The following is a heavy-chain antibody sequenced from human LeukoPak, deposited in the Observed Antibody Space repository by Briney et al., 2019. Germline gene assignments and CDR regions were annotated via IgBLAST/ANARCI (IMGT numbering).Heavy chain of an antibody. CDR1: GGSISSYY. D-gene: IGHD3-22*01. V-gene: IGHV4-59*01. J-gene: IGHJ3*01. CDR3: ARLPYYYDSSGYVIV. Sequence: SETLSLTCTVSGGSISSYYWSWIRQPPGKGLEWIGYIYYSGSTNYNPSLKSRVTISVDTSKNQFSLKLSSVIAADTAVYYCARLPYYYDSSGYVIVWGQGTMVTVSS. CDR2: IYYSGST.